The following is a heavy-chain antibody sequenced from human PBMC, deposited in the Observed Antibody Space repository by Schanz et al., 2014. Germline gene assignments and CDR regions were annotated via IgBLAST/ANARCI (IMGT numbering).Heavy chain of an antibody. J-gene: IGHJ4*02. V-gene: IGHV3-11*06. CDR3: VRDLGGDQTDY. D-gene: IGHD4-17*01. CDR2: ISSSSSYT. Sequence: PGGSLRLSCAASGFTFSDYYMSWIRQAPGKGLEWVSYISSSSSYTNYADSVKGRFTISRDNSKNMVFLQMTSLRAEDTAVYYCVRDLGGDQTDYWGQGTLVTVSS. CDR1: GFTFSDYY.